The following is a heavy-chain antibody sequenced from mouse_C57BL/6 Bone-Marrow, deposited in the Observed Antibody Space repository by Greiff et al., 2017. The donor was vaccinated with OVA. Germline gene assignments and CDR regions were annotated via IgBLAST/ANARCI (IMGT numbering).Heavy chain of an antibody. V-gene: IGHV5-9-1*02. J-gene: IGHJ1*03. CDR2: ISSGGDYI. CDR1: GFTFSSYA. CDR3: TRAPYDGYYVSYWYFDV. Sequence: EVKVEESGEGLVKPGGSLKLSCAASGFTFSSYAMSWVRQTPEKRLEWVAYISSGGDYIYYADTVKGRFTISRDNARNTLYLQMSSLKSEDTAMYYCTRAPYDGYYVSYWYFDVWGTGTTVTVSS. D-gene: IGHD2-3*01.